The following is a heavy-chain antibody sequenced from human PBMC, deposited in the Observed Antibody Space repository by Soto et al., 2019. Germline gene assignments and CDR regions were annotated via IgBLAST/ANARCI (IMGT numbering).Heavy chain of an antibody. Sequence: GASGKVSCKASGGTFSSYAISLLLQAPVQGLGWMGGIIPIFGTANYAQKFQGRVTITADESTSTAYMELSSLRSEDTAVYYCASGSSSSGIYYYYGMDVWGQGTTVTVSS. CDR3: ASGSSSSGIYYYYGMDV. J-gene: IGHJ6*02. V-gene: IGHV1-69*13. CDR2: IIPIFGTA. D-gene: IGHD6-6*01. CDR1: GGTFSSYA.